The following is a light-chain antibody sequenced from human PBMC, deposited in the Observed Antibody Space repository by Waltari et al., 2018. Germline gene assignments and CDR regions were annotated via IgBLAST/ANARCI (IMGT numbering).Light chain of an antibody. V-gene: IGLV1-47*01. CDR1: SSNIGSNY. J-gene: IGLJ2*01. CDR3: TTWDDSLSGPV. CDR2: RNN. Sequence: QSVLTQPPSASGTPGQRVTISCSGSSSNIGSNYVYWYQQLPGMAPKLLIYRNNQRPSGVPDRFSASKSGTSASLAISGLRSEDEADYYCTTWDDSLSGPVFGGGTKLTVL.